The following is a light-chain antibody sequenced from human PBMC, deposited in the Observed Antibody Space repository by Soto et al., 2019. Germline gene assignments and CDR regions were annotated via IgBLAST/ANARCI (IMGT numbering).Light chain of an antibody. J-gene: IGKJ4*01. CDR2: GAS. CDR1: QSISSTS. Sequence: ENVLTQSPGTLSLSPGERATLSGRASQSISSTSLAWYQQKPGQPPRLLMYGASNRATGSPDRCSGSGSGKEFTLTISRLEPEDFAVYYCQQYSGSPPLTFGGGTKVEIK. CDR3: QQYSGSPPLT. V-gene: IGKV3-20*01.